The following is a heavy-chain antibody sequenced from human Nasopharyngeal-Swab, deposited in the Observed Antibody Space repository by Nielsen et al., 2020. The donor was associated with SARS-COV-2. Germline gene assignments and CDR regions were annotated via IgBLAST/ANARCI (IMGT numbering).Heavy chain of an antibody. V-gene: IGHV3-23*01. J-gene: IGHJ5*02. Sequence: GVLKISCAASVFTFSSYAMSCVRQAPGKGLEWVSAISGSGGSTYYADSVKGRFTISRDNSKNTLYLQMNSLRAEDTAVYYCAKDAIVVVPAAPMGWFDPWGQGTLVTVSS. CDR3: AKDAIVVVPAAPMGWFDP. CDR2: ISGSGGST. CDR1: VFTFSSYA. D-gene: IGHD2-2*01.